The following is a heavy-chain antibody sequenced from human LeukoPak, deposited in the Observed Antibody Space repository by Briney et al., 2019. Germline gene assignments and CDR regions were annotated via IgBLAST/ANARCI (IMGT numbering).Heavy chain of an antibody. D-gene: IGHD1-26*01. CDR3: ARDRLPIVGATTFWFDP. V-gene: IGHV3-48*02. CDR1: GFTFSSYS. CDR2: ISSSSSTI. Sequence: PGGSLRLSCAASGFTFSSYSMNWVRQAPGKGLEWVSYISSSSSTIYYADSVKGRFTISRDNAKNSLYLQMNSLRDEDTAVYYCARDRLPIVGATTFWFDPWGQGTLVTVSS. J-gene: IGHJ5*02.